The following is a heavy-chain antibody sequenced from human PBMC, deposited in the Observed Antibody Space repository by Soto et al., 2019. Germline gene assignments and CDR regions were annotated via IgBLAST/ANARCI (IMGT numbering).Heavy chain of an antibody. Sequence: PSETLSLTCAVYGGSFSGYYWSWSRQPPGKGLEWIGEINHSGSTNYNPSLKSRVTISVDTSKNQFSLKLSSVTAADTAVYYCARGVTAMVTGGYYFDYWGQGTQVTVSS. D-gene: IGHD5-18*01. V-gene: IGHV4-34*01. CDR2: INHSGST. J-gene: IGHJ4*02. CDR1: GGSFSGYY. CDR3: ARGVTAMVTGGYYFDY.